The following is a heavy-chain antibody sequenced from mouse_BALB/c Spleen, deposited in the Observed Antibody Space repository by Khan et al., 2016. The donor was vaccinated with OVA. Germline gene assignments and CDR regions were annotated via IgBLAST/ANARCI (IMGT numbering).Heavy chain of an antibody. CDR2: INTYTGEP. D-gene: IGHD2-14*01. Sequence: QVQLVQSGPELKKPGVTVKISCKASGYTFTTYGMNWVKQAPGKGLKWMGWINTYTGEPTYVDDFKGRFAFSLETSASTAYLQINNLKNEDTATYFCARVGYSGTMDYWGQGTSVTVSS. V-gene: IGHV9-3-1*01. CDR3: ARVGYSGTMDY. J-gene: IGHJ4*01. CDR1: GYTFTTYG.